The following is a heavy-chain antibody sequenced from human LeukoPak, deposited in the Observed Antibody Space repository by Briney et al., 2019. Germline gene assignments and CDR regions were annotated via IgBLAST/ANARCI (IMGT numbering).Heavy chain of an antibody. CDR1: GFTFSSYS. CDR3: AREGYCSSTSCYYFDY. Sequence: GGSLRLSCAASGFTFSSYSMNWVRQAPGKGLEWVSYISSSSSTIYYADSVKGRFTISRDNAKNSLYLQMNSLRAEGTAVYYCAREGYCSSTSCYYFDYWGQGTLVTVSS. CDR2: ISSSSSTI. J-gene: IGHJ4*02. V-gene: IGHV3-48*01. D-gene: IGHD2-2*01.